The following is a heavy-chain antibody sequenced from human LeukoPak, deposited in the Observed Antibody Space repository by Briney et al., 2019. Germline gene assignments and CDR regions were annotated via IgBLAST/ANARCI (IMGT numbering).Heavy chain of an antibody. CDR1: GYTFTSYA. CDR3: ARENSGWYPGDYYYGMDV. CDR2: INAGNGNT. D-gene: IGHD6-19*01. J-gene: IGHJ6*02. Sequence: SVKVSCKASGYTFTSYAMHWVRQAPGQRLEWMGWINAGNGNTKYSQKFQGRVTITRDTSASTAYMELSSLRSEDTAVYYCARENSGWYPGDYYYGMDVWGQGTTVTVSS. V-gene: IGHV1-3*01.